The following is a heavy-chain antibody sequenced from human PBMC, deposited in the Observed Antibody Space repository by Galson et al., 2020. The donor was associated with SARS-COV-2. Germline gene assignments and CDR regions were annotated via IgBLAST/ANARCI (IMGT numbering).Heavy chain of an antibody. CDR3: AKPYFYGSGSLID. J-gene: IGHJ4*02. D-gene: IGHD3-10*01. CDR1: GFTFSNYA. V-gene: IGHV3-23*01. Sequence: GESLKISCAASGFTFSNYAMNWVRQAPGKGLEWISTISDSGGSTYYADSVKGRFTISRDNSKNALFLHMNSLRAEDTAVYYCAKPYFYGSGSLIDWGQGTLVTVSS. CDR2: ISDSGGST.